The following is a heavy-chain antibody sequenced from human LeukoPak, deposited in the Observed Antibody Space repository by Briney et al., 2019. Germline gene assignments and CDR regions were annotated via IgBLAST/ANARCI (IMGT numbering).Heavy chain of an antibody. D-gene: IGHD3-16*02. Sequence: KPSETLSLTCAVYGGSFSDDYWSWIRQPPGKGLEWIGEINHSGSTNYNPSLKSRVTISVDTSKNQFSLKLSSVTAADTAVYYCARLDRITFGGVIVAYYYYYMDVWGKGTTVTVSS. CDR3: ARLDRITFGGVIVAYYYYYMDV. CDR1: GGSFSDDY. J-gene: IGHJ6*03. CDR2: INHSGST. V-gene: IGHV4-34*01.